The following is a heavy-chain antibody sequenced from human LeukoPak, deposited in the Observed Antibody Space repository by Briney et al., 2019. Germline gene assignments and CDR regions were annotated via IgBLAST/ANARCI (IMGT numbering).Heavy chain of an antibody. V-gene: IGHV3-30*03. CDR1: GFTFSSYG. D-gene: IGHD4-17*01. CDR3: AMRYGDYVVN. CDR2: ISYDGSNK. J-gene: IGHJ4*02. Sequence: PGRSLRLPCAASGFTFSSYGMHWVRQAPGKGLEWVAVISYDGSNKYYADSVKGRFTISRDSSKNTLYLQMNSLRAEDTAVYYCAMRYGDYVVNWGQGTLVTVSS.